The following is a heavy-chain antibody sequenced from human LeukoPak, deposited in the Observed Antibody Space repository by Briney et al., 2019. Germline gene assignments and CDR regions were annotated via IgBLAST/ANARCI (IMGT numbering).Heavy chain of an antibody. CDR2: ISGSGGST. D-gene: IGHD1-26*01. CDR3: AKVGFLGGLHYYYGMDV. Sequence: GGSLRLSCAASGFTFSSYAMSWVRQAPGKGLEWVSAISGSGGSTYYADSVKGRFTISRANSKNTLYLQMNSLRAEDKAVYFCAKVGFLGGLHYYYGMDVWGQGTTVTVSS. J-gene: IGHJ6*02. V-gene: IGHV3-23*01. CDR1: GFTFSSYA.